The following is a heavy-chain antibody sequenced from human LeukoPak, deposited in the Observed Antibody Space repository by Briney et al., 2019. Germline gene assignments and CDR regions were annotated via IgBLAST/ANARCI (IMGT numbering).Heavy chain of an antibody. CDR2: IIPIFGTA. J-gene: IGHJ2*01. CDR1: GGTFSSYA. D-gene: IGHD3-10*01. CDR3: ARTGVRLWYFDL. Sequence: ASVKVSCKASGGTFSSYAISWVRQAPGQGLEWMGGIIPIFGTANYAQKFQGRVTITTDESTSTAYMELSSLRSEDTAVYYCARTGVRLWYFDLWSRGTLVTVSS. V-gene: IGHV1-69*05.